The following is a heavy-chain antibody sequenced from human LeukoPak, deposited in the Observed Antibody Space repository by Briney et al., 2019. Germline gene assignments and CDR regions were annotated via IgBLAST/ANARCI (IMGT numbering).Heavy chain of an antibody. J-gene: IGHJ6*03. CDR3: ARDQEYSSSWYPGHYYYMDV. CDR2: INPNSGGT. D-gene: IGHD6-13*01. CDR1: GYTFTGYY. V-gene: IGHV1-2*02. Sequence: GASVKVSCKASGYTFTGYYMHWVRQAPGQGLEWMGWINPNSGGTNYAQKFQGRVTMTRDTSISTAYMELSRLRSDDTAVYYCARDQEYSSSWYPGHYYYMDVWGKGTTVTISS.